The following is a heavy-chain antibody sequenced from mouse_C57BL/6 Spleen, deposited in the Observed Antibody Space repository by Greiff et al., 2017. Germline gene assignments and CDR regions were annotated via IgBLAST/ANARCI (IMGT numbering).Heavy chain of an antibody. V-gene: IGHV5-17*01. CDR2: ISSGSSTI. CDR3: AREDYDEVSRFAY. J-gene: IGHJ3*01. CDR1: GFTFSDYG. Sequence: EVHLVESGGGLVKPGGSLKLSCAASGFTFSDYGMHWVRQAPEKGLEWVAYISSGSSTIYYADTVTGRFTISRDNGKNTLFLQITSLRSEDTAMYYCAREDYDEVSRFAYWGQGTLVTVSA. D-gene: IGHD2-4*01.